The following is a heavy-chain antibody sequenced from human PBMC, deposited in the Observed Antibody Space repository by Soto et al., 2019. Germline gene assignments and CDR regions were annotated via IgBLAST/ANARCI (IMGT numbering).Heavy chain of an antibody. V-gene: IGHV4-31*03. CDR3: ARDYYDSSEMNYFDY. J-gene: IGHJ4*02. CDR1: GGSISSGGYY. D-gene: IGHD3-22*01. Sequence: TLSLTCTVSGGSISSGGYYWSWIRQHPGKGLEWIGYIYYSGSTYYNPSLKSRVTISVDTSKNQFSLKLSSVTAADTAVYYCARDYYDSSEMNYFDYWGQGTLVTVSS. CDR2: IYYSGST.